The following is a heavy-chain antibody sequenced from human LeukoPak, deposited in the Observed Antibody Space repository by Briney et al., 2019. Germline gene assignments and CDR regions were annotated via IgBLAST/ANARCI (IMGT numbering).Heavy chain of an antibody. CDR3: ARYQLLYYFDY. V-gene: IGHV3-11*01. J-gene: IGHJ4*02. Sequence: GGSLRLSCAASGFTFSDYCMSWIRQAPGKGLEWVSYISSSGSTIYYADSVKGRFTISRDNAKNSLYLQMSSLRAEDTAVYYCARYQLLYYFDYWGQGTLVTVSS. CDR2: ISSSGSTI. D-gene: IGHD2-2*01. CDR1: GFTFSDYC.